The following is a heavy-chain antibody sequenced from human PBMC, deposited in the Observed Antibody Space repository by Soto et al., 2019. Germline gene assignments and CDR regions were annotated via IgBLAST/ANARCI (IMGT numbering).Heavy chain of an antibody. J-gene: IGHJ3*02. CDR2: ISAYNGNT. CDR1: GYTFTSYG. Sequence: ASVKVSCKASGYTFTSYGISWVRQAPGQGLEWMGWISAYNGNTNYAQKLQGRVTMTTDTSTSTAYMELRSLRSDDTAVYYCARKSEGSGVLRVTHAFDIWGQGTMVTVSS. CDR3: ARKSEGSGVLRVTHAFDI. V-gene: IGHV1-18*01. D-gene: IGHD6-19*01.